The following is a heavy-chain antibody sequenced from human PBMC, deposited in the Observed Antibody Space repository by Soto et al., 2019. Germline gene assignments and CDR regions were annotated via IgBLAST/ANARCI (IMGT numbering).Heavy chain of an antibody. CDR2: IWFDGSNK. J-gene: IGHJ6*02. CDR1: GFTFSSYG. CDR3: TRGNYGSGSNYYYGLYV. D-gene: IGHD3-10*01. Sequence: PGGSLRFSCAASGFTFSSYGMHWVRQAPGKGLEWVAVIWFDGSNKFYADSVKGRFTISRDNSKSTLSLQLNRLRAEDTSVYYCTRGNYGSGSNYYYGLYVWGQGTTVTVSS. V-gene: IGHV3-33*01.